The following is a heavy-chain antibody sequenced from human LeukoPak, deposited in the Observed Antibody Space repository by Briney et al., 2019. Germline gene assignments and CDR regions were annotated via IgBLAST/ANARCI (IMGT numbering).Heavy chain of an antibody. CDR1: GFTLTTQS. CDR2: ISGSSSPI. Sequence: GGSLRLSCIASGFTLTTQSMNWVRQAPGKGLEWVSYISGSSSPIYYADSVKGRFTISRDNGKNSLYLQMNSLRDEDTAVYYCARVGGSGSYPIDYWGQGTLVTVSS. V-gene: IGHV3-48*02. J-gene: IGHJ4*02. CDR3: ARVGGSGSYPIDY. D-gene: IGHD3-10*01.